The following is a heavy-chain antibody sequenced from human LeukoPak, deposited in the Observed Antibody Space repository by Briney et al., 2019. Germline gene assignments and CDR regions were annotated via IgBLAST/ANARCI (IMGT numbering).Heavy chain of an antibody. J-gene: IGHJ4*02. D-gene: IGHD4-11*01. Sequence: ASVKVSCKASGYTFTGYYMHWVRQAPGQGLEWMGWINPNSGGTNYAQKFQGRVTMTRDTSISTAYMELSRLRSDDTAVYYCARSFLTVETLTEFDYWGQGTLVTVSS. V-gene: IGHV1-2*02. CDR2: INPNSGGT. CDR3: ARSFLTVETLTEFDY. CDR1: GYTFTGYY.